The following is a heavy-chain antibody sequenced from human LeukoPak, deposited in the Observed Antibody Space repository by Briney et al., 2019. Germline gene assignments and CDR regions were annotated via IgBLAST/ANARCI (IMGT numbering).Heavy chain of an antibody. CDR2: ISWNSGSI. D-gene: IGHD3-10*01. V-gene: IGHV3-9*01. CDR3: AKDLEMVRA. CDR1: GFTFDDYA. J-gene: IGHJ4*02. Sequence: GGSLRLSCAASGFTFDDYAMHWVRQAPGKGLEWVSGISWNSGSIGYADSVKGRFTISRDNAKNSLYLQMNSLRAEDTALYYCAKDLEMVRAWGQGALVTVSS.